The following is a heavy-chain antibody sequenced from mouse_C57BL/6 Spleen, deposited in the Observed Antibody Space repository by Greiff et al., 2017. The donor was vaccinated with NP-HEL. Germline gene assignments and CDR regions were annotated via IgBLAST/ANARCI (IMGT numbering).Heavy chain of an antibody. CDR3: ARTTVFDY. CDR2: MSSGSRTS. V-gene: IGHV5-17*01. J-gene: IGHJ2*01. Sequence: EVKVVEAGGGLGKPGGARKGAGAAAGGTGSDDGREGGGKAQEKGREGVAYMSSGSRTSYDAEKEKGGGTISRDNAKNTLFLQMTSLRSEDTAMYYCARTTVFDYWGQGTTLTVSS. CDR1: GGTGSDDG. D-gene: IGHD1-1*01.